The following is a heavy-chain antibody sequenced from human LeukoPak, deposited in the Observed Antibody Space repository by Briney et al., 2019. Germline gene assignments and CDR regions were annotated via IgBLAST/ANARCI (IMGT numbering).Heavy chain of an antibody. J-gene: IGHJ3*01. CDR1: GFTFSTYG. V-gene: IGHV3-33*01. CDR3: ARAVGPFDF. CDR2: IWNDGSIK. Sequence: PGRSLRLSCASSGFTFSTYGMHWVRQAPGRGLEWVAVIWNDGSIKYYGASVKGRFTISRDNSKNTLYLQMNSVRAEDTAVYYCARAVGPFDFWGPGTKVIVSS.